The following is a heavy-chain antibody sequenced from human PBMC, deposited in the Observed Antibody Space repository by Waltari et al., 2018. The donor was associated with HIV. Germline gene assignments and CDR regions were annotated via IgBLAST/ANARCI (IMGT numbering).Heavy chain of an antibody. CDR3: AGIVVAEAAQFDT. CDR1: GGPISRGGHY. Sequence: QVQLQESGPGLVKPSQTLSLTCTVSGGPISRGGHYWSWIRQHPGKGLEWIGYIYYRGSTYYNPSLKSRLTIAVDTSKNQFSLHLSSVTAADTAVYYCAGIVVAEAAQFDTWGQGTLVTVSS. D-gene: IGHD2-15*01. CDR2: IYYRGST. J-gene: IGHJ4*02. V-gene: IGHV4-31*03.